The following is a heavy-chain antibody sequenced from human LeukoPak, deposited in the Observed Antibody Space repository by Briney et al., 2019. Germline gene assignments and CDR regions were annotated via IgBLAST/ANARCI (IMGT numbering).Heavy chain of an antibody. CDR2: INHSGST. J-gene: IGHJ4*02. CDR1: GGSFSGYY. D-gene: IGHD1-26*01. CDR3: AILRRGVGATPPDY. Sequence: PSETLSLTCAVYGGSFSGYYWSWIRQPPGKGLEWIGEINHSGSTNYNPSLKSRVTISVDTSKNQFSLKLSSVTAADTAVYYCAILRRGVGATPPDYWGQGTLVTVSS. V-gene: IGHV4-34*01.